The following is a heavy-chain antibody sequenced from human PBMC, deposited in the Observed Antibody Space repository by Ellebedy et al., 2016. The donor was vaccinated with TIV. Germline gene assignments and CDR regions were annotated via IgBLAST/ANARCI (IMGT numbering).Heavy chain of an antibody. CDR1: GFTFRSFE. CDR3: ARGYSMLRGLFEAFDM. J-gene: IGHJ3*02. D-gene: IGHD3-10*01. V-gene: IGHV3-48*03. Sequence: GESLKISCAASGFTFRSFEMNWVRQAPGKGLEWVSYISGASRSTYYADSVKGRFTISRDNAKNSLYLQMSSLRAEDTAVYFCARGYSMLRGLFEAFDMWGQGTMVTVSS. CDR2: ISGASRST.